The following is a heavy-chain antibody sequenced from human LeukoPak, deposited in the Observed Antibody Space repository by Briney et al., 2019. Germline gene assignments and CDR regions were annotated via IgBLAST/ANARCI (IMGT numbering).Heavy chain of an antibody. CDR3: ARGWLAETTVVTPYNY. D-gene: IGHD4-23*01. J-gene: IGHJ4*02. CDR1: GGTFSSHD. V-gene: IGHV1-69*13. CDR2: ITPMFGTA. Sequence: ASVKVSCKASGGTFSSHDISWVRQAPGQGLEWMEGITPMFGTAVYAQKFQGRVTITAVESMSTAYMELSSLRSEDTAIYYCARGWLAETTVVTPYNYWGQGTLVTVSS.